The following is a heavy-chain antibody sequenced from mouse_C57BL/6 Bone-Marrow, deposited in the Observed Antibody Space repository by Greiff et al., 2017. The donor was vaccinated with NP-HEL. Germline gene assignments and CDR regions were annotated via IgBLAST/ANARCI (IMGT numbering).Heavy chain of an antibody. CDR1: GFNIKDDY. D-gene: IGHD1-1*01. J-gene: IGHJ3*01. CDR3: TVHTVVAPAY. CDR2: IDPENGDT. V-gene: IGHV14-4*01. Sequence: VQLQQSGAELVRPGASVKLSCTASGFNIKDDYMHWVKQRPEQGLEWIGWIDPENGDTEYASKFQGKATITADTSSNTDYLQLSSLTSEDTAVYYCTVHTVVAPAYWGQGTMVTVSA.